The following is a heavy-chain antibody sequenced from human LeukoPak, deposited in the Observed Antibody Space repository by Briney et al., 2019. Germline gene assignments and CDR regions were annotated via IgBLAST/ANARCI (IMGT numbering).Heavy chain of an antibody. D-gene: IGHD3-3*01. Sequence: ASVKVSCKASGYTFTGYYMHWVRQAPGQGLEWMGWINPNSGGTNYAQKFQGRVTMTRDTSISTAYMELSRLRSDDTAVYYCARDSGYDFWSGLNWFDPWGQGTLVTVSS. CDR2: INPNSGGT. J-gene: IGHJ5*02. CDR3: ARDSGYDFWSGLNWFDP. CDR1: GYTFTGYY. V-gene: IGHV1-2*02.